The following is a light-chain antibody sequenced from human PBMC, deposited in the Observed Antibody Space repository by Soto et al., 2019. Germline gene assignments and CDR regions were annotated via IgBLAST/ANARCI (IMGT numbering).Light chain of an antibody. J-gene: IGKJ1*01. V-gene: IGKV1-5*03. CDR1: QSISVW. Sequence: IQMTKSPSALSASAGDRVPITCRASQSISVWLACYQQKAGKAPNLLLYKASRLESGVPSRFSGSGSETEFTLTISGLQPGDSATYYCQQYNSYSPTFGQGTKVDIK. CDR2: KAS. CDR3: QQYNSYSPT.